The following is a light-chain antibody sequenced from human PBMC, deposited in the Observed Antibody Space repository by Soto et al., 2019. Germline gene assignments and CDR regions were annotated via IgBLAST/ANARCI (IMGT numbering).Light chain of an antibody. CDR1: QSVSSN. CDR3: QQRSNWPPIT. CDR2: GAS. J-gene: IGKJ5*01. Sequence: SQSVSSNLAWYQQKPGQAPRLLIYGASTRATGIPARFSGSGSGTEFTLTISSLQPEDSAVYYCQQRSNWPPITFGQGTRLEIK. V-gene: IGKV3-15*01.